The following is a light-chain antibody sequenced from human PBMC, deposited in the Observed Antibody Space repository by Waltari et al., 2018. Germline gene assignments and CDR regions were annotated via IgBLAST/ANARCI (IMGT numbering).Light chain of an antibody. CDR3: QQSYSTPRT. CDR1: QSISSY. CDR2: AAS. V-gene: IGKV1-39*01. Sequence: DIQMTQSPSSPSASVGDRVTLTCPASQSISSYLNWYQQKPGKAPKLLIYAASRLQSGVPSRFSGSGSGTDFTLTISSLQPEDFATYYCQQSYSTPRTFGGGTKVEIK. J-gene: IGKJ4*01.